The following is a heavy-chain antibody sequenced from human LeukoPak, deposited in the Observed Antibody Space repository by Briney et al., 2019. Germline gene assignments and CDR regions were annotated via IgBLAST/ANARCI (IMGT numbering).Heavy chain of an antibody. D-gene: IGHD6-13*01. CDR3: ASDGIAVDRGIGYFDY. V-gene: IGHV3-33*01. CDR2: IWYDGSNK. J-gene: IGHJ4*02. Sequence: GKSLRLSCAASGFTFRSYGMHWVRQAPGKGLEWVAVIWYDGSNKYYADSMKGRFTISRDNSENTLYLQMNSLRAEDTALYYCASDGIAVDRGIGYFDYWGQGTLVTVSS. CDR1: GFTFRSYG.